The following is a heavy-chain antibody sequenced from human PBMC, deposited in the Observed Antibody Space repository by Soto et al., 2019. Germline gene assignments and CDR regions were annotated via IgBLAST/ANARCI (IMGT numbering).Heavy chain of an antibody. D-gene: IGHD6-13*01. CDR1: GGSINDYY. Sequence: QVQLRESGPRLVKPSETLSLTCTVSGGSINDYYWNWIRKPPGKGLERLGYIYYSGSTNYSPALKSRVTISVDTSKNQFSLKVTSVTAADTAVYYCARGVPNTRYSSSWYENWFDPWGQGTLVTVSS. V-gene: IGHV4-59*01. CDR3: ARGVPNTRYSSSWYENWFDP. J-gene: IGHJ5*02. CDR2: IYYSGST.